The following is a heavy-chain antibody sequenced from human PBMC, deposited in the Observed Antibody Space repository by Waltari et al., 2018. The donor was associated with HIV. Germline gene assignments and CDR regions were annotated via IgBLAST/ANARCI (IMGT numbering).Heavy chain of an antibody. CDR1: GIPVTNNY. CDR3: SGPDGDQGTSVTYYGMGV. V-gene: IGHV3-53*02. J-gene: IGHJ6*02. D-gene: IGHD4-17*01. CDR2: IYRGGDT. Sequence: EVQLVETGGDVIRPGGSLRLSCATSGIPVTNNYINWVRQAPGKGLEWVSVIYRGGDTKYADSVKGRFLISRDNSKNTVFLQLNRLRVEDTAVYYCSGPDGDQGTSVTYYGMGVWGQGTTVIVSS.